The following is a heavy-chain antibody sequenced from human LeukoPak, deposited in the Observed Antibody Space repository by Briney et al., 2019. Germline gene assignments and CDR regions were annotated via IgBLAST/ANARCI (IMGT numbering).Heavy chain of an antibody. CDR3: ARGGGRHVEY. D-gene: IGHD2/OR15-2a*01. CDR2: IKEDGSEK. CDR1: GFTFSSYW. J-gene: IGHJ4*02. Sequence: PGGSLRLSCAASGFTFSSYWMSWVRQAPGKGLECVANIKEDGSEKNYVDSVKGRFTISRDNAKNSLYLQMNSLRAEDTAVYYCARGGGRHVEYWGQGNLVTVSS. V-gene: IGHV3-7*05.